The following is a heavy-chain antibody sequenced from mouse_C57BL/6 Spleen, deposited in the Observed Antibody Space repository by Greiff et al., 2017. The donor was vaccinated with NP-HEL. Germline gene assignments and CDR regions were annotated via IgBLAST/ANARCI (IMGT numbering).Heavy chain of an antibody. CDR3: ARRYYYGSSYGYFDV. D-gene: IGHD1-1*01. V-gene: IGHV1-50*01. Sequence: QVQLQQPGAELVKPGASVKLSCKASGYTFTSYWMQWVKPRPGQGLEWIGEIDPSDSYTNYNLKFKGKATLIVPTSSSPAYMQLSSLTSEDSAVYYCARRYYYGSSYGYFDVWGTGTTVTVSS. CDR2: IDPSDSYT. CDR1: GYTFTSYW. J-gene: IGHJ1*03.